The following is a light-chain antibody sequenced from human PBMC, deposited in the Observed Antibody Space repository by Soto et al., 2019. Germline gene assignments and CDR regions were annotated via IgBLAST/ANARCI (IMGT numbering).Light chain of an antibody. CDR1: QSVGSNY. Sequence: EIVLTQSPGTLSLSPGERATLYCRASQSVGSNYLAWYQQKPGQAPRVLIYGASSRATGIPDRFSGSGSGADFTFTISRLEPEEVAVYYCQQYTTSPFTFGPGTKVDIK. CDR2: GAS. V-gene: IGKV3-20*01. J-gene: IGKJ3*01. CDR3: QQYTTSPFT.